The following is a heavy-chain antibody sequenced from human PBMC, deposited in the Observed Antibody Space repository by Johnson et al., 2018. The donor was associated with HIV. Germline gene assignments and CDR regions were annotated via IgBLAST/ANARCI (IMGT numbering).Heavy chain of an antibody. J-gene: IGHJ3*02. CDR2: ISSSGSTI. CDR3: ARLGPHDAFDI. D-gene: IGHD1-26*01. V-gene: IGHV3-11*04. Sequence: VQLVESGGGVVQPGRSLRLSCAASRFTFSDYYMSWIRQTPGKGLEWVSYISSSGSTIYYADSVKGRFTISRDNAKNSLYLQVNSLRAEDTAVYYCARLGPHDAFDIWGQGTMVTVSS. CDR1: RFTFSDYY.